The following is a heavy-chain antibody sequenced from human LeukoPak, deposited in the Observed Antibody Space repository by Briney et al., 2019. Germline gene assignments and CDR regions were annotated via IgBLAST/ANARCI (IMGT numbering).Heavy chain of an antibody. CDR1: GGTLSSYA. V-gene: IGHV1-69*04. D-gene: IGHD2-2*01. J-gene: IGHJ4*02. Sequence: SVKVSCKASGGTLSSYASSWVRQAPGQGLEWMGRIIPILGIANYAQKFHGIVTITADKSTSTAYMELSSLRSEDTAVYYCARDPKGVPAAMDYWGQGTLVTVSS. CDR3: ARDPKGVPAAMDY. CDR2: IIPILGIA.